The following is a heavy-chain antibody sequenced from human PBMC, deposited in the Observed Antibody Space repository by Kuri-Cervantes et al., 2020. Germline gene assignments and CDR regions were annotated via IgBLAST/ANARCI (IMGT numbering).Heavy chain of an antibody. J-gene: IGHJ4*02. CDR3: ASGYDILTVEY. CDR1: GFTFNKYV. Sequence: GESLKISCAASGFTFNKYVVSWVRQAPGKGLEWVSSISRSSDYIYYADSVRGRFTISRDNANNSLSLQMTGLRAEDTAVYYCASGYDILTVEYWGQGSLVTVSS. D-gene: IGHD3-9*01. V-gene: IGHV3-21*06. CDR2: ISRSSDYI.